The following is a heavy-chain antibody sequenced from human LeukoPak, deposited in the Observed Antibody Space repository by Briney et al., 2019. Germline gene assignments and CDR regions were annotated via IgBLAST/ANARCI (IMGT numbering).Heavy chain of an antibody. CDR1: GYSFTSYW. CDR3: ARHLLTTVTEMGAFDI. J-gene: IGHJ3*02. Sequence: GESLKISCKGSGYSFTSYWIGWVRQMPGKGLEWMGIIYPGDSDTRYSPSFQGQVTISADKSISTAYLQWSSLKASDTAMYYCARHLLTTVTEMGAFDIWGQGTMVTVSS. V-gene: IGHV5-51*01. D-gene: IGHD4-17*01. CDR2: IYPGDSDT.